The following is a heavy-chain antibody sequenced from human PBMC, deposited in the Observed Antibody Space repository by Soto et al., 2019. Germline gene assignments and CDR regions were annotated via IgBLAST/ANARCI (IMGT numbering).Heavy chain of an antibody. Sequence: ASVEVSCKASGYNFNGYYMHWVRQAPGQGLEWMGWINPNSGGTNYAQKFQGRVTMTGDTSISTAYMELSRLTSDDTAVYYCARAHGDYGNDCWGQGTRVTVSS. CDR2: INPNSGGT. CDR1: GYNFNGYY. J-gene: IGHJ4*02. D-gene: IGHD4-17*01. V-gene: IGHV1-2*02. CDR3: ARAHGDYGNDC.